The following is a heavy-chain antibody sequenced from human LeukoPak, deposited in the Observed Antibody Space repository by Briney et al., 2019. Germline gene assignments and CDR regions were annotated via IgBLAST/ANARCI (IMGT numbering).Heavy chain of an antibody. CDR3: AKDQAHGSGYPNYFDY. CDR2: INSRSSTI. CDR1: RFTFSNYG. V-gene: IGHV3-48*01. D-gene: IGHD5-12*01. J-gene: IGHJ4*02. Sequence: GGSLRLPCAASRFTFSNYGVNWVRQAPGKGLEWVSYINSRSSTIYYADSVRGRFTISRDNAKNSLYLQMNSLKAEDTAIYYCAKDQAHGSGYPNYFDYWGQGTLVTVSS.